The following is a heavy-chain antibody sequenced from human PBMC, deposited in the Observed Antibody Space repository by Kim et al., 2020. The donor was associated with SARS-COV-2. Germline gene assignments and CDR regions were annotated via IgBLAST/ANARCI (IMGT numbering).Heavy chain of an antibody. Sequence: GGSLRLSCTASGFTFGDYAMSWVRQAPGKGLEWVGFIRSKAYGGTTEYAASVKGRFTISRDDSKSIAYLQMNSLKTEDTAVYYCTRDAYSSSWSSYYYYYYYGMDVWGQGTTVTVSS. CDR3: TRDAYSSSWSSYYYYYYYGMDV. CDR1: GFTFGDYA. CDR2: IRSKAYGGTT. V-gene: IGHV3-49*04. J-gene: IGHJ6*02. D-gene: IGHD6-13*01.